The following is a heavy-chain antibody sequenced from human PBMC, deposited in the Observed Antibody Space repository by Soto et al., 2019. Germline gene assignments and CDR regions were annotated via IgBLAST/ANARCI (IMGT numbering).Heavy chain of an antibody. CDR1: VFTFSSYI. J-gene: IGHJ5*02. D-gene: IGHD2-15*01. Sequence: GSLRLSCAASVFTFSSYIINWVRQAPGKGLEWVSSTSSSSSYIYYADSVKGRFTISRDNAKNSLYLQMNSLRAEDTAVYYCARLIHSGWFDPWGQGTLVTVSS. CDR2: TSSSSSYI. V-gene: IGHV3-21*01. CDR3: ARLIHSGWFDP.